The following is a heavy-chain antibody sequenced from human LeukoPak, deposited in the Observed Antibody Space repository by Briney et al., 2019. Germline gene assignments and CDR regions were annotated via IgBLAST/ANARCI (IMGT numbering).Heavy chain of an antibody. CDR1: GSTLSGYT. CDR3: ATDPQKSLGRMFAF. V-gene: IGHV3-21*01. CDR2: ITGGSNYK. Sequence: PGGSLRLSCAASGSTLSGYTMNWIRQAPGKGLEWISSITGGSNYKHYADSVKGRFIISRDNAKNSLFLQLNSLRAEATAGYYFATDPQKSLGRMFAFWAQGARATVSS. D-gene: IGHD2-8*01. J-gene: IGHJ4*02.